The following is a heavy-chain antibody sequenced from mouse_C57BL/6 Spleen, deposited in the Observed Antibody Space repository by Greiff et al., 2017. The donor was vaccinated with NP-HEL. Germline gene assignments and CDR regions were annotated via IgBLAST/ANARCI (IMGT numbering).Heavy chain of an antibody. CDR1: GFTFSDYG. J-gene: IGHJ4*01. V-gene: IGHV5-17*01. D-gene: IGHD2-1*01. Sequence: EVKLQESGGGLVKPGGSLKLSCAASGFTFSDYGMHWVRQAPEKGLEWVAYISSGSSTIYYADTVKGRFTISRDNAKNTLFLQMTSLRSEDTAMYYCARLYYGNWGAMDYWGQGTSVTVSS. CDR2: ISSGSSTI. CDR3: ARLYYGNWGAMDY.